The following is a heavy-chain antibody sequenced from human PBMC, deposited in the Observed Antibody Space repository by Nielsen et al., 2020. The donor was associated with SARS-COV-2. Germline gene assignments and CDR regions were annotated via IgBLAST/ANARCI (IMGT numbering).Heavy chain of an antibody. D-gene: IGHD4-23*01. V-gene: IGHV4-59*01. CDR3: ARVSGGRVGFDY. CDR1: GGSISSYY. Sequence: SETLSLTCTVSGGSISSYYWSWIRQPPGKGLEWVGYIYYSGSTKYNPSLKSRVTISVDTSKNQFSLKLSSVTAADTAVYYCARVSGGRVGFDYWGQGTLVTVSS. CDR2: IYYSGST. J-gene: IGHJ4*02.